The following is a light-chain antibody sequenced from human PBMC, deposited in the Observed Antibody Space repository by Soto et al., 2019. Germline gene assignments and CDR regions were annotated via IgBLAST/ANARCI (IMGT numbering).Light chain of an antibody. CDR3: QQYNSYFVT. CDR2: AAY. J-gene: IGKJ1*01. V-gene: IGKV1-6*01. CDR1: QGIRND. Sequence: AIQMTQSPSSLSASVGDIVTITCRASQGIRNDLGWYQQKPGKAHKLLIYAAYSLQSGVPSRFSGSGSGTDFTLTIRSLQPDDFATYYCQQYNSYFVTFGQGTKVDIK.